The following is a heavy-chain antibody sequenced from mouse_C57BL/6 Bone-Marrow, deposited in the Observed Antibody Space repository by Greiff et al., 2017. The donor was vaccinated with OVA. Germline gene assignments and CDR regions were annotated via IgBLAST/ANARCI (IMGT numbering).Heavy chain of an antibody. CDR2: INPSSGYT. CDR3: AREDGYYEGY. J-gene: IGHJ2*01. V-gene: IGHV1-4*01. CDR1: GYTFTSYT. D-gene: IGHD2-3*01. Sequence: LQESGAELARPGASVKMSCKASGYTFTSYTMHWVKQRPGQGLEWIGYINPSSGYTKYNQKFKDKATLTADKSSRTAYMQLSSLTSEDSAVYYCAREDGYYEGYWGQGTTLTVSS.